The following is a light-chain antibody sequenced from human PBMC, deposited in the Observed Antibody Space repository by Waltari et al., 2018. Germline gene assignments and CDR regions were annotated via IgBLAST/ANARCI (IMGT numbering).Light chain of an antibody. J-gene: IGLJ1*01. CDR2: EDT. V-gene: IGLV3-10*01. CDR3: YSSDSTGLRV. Sequence: SYELTQTPSVSVSPGQTARIPCSGHAWPRKSAYCFQQKSGQAPRLVIYEDTKRPSGIPERFSGSSSGTVATLTISGAQVDDEADYYCYSSDSTGLRVFGGGTTVVVL. CDR1: AWPRKS.